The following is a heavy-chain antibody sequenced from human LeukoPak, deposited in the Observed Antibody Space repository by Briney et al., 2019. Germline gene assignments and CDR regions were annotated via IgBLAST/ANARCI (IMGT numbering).Heavy chain of an antibody. J-gene: IGHJ4*02. CDR3: ARDTYSRLDY. CDR1: GFSFSVYS. V-gene: IGHV3-48*01. D-gene: IGHD6-13*01. Sequence: GGSLRLSCAASGFSFSVYSMTWVRQAPGKGLEWLSYISGSSSPIYYADSVKGRFTISRDNAKNSLYLQMNSLRVEDMAVYYCARDTYSRLDYWGQGTLVTVSS. CDR2: ISGSSSPI.